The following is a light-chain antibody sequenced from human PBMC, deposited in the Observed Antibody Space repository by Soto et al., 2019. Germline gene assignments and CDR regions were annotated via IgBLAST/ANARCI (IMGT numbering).Light chain of an antibody. J-gene: IGKJ5*01. CDR1: QSLTNSY. CDR3: QQYGTSEII. Sequence: DIVVTKSPDTLSLSPGNRATPSCGACQSLTNSYIAWYQVKPGQAPRLLIYDTSSRATGIPDRCSGSGSGTDFTLTITRLEPEDFVVFYCQQYGTSEIIFGQGTRLEIK. V-gene: IGKV3D-20*01. CDR2: DTS.